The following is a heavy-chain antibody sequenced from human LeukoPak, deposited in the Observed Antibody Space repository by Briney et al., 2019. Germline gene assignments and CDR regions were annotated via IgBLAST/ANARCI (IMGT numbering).Heavy chain of an antibody. D-gene: IGHD3-9*01. J-gene: IGHJ4*02. CDR2: IKQDGSEK. CDR3: ARDGQLRYFDCSDY. V-gene: IGHV3-7*01. Sequence: TGGSLRLSCAASGFTFDIYAMHWVRQAPGKGLEWVANIKQDGSEKYYVDSVKGRFTISRDNAKNSLYLQMNSLRAEDTAVYYCARDGQLRYFDCSDYWGQGTLVTVSS. CDR1: GFTFDIYA.